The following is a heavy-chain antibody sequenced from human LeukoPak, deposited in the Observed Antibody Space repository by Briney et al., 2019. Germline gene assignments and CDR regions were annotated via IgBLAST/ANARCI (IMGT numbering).Heavy chain of an antibody. J-gene: IGHJ4*02. Sequence: GGSLRLSCAASGFTFSSYWMHWVRQAPGEGLAWVSRINSDGSITNYADSVKGRYTISRDNAKSTLYLQMNSLRAEDTAVYYCLCLGTITSAGTGYWGQGTLVTVSS. D-gene: IGHD6-13*01. CDR2: INSDGSIT. CDR1: GFTFSSYW. V-gene: IGHV3-74*01. CDR3: LCLGTITSAGTGY.